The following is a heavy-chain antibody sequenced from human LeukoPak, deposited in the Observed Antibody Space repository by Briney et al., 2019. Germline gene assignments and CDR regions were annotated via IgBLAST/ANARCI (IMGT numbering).Heavy chain of an antibody. Sequence: GGSLRLSCAASGFTVSSNHMSWVRQAPGKGLEWASIIYSSGTTYYAESVKGPFTISRDNSKNMLYLQMNSLRAEDTAVYYCGSSGTDTRFDYWGQGTLVTVSS. D-gene: IGHD3-10*01. J-gene: IGHJ4*02. V-gene: IGHV3-53*01. CDR2: IYSSGTT. CDR1: GFTVSSNH. CDR3: GSSGTDTRFDY.